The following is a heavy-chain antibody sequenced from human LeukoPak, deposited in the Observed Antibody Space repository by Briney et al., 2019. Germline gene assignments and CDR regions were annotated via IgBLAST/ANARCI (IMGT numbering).Heavy chain of an antibody. CDR1: GDSTSSDRYC. V-gene: IGHV4-39*01. D-gene: IGHD1-26*01. J-gene: IGHJ4*02. CDR3: ARGRPYSGGYHLDY. CDR2: IYYSGST. Sequence: SETLSLTCTVSGDSTSSDRYCGGWVRQPPGKGLEWIGNIYYSGSTYYNPSLKSRVTMSVDTSKNQFFLKLNSVTAADTAVYYCARGRPYSGGYHLDYWGQGTLVTVSA.